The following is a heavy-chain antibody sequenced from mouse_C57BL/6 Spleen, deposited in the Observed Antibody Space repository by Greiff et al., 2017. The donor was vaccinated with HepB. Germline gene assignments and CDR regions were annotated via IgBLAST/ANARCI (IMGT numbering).Heavy chain of an antibody. V-gene: IGHV5-16*01. CDR3: AREIGYGSSFFDY. CDR2: INYDGSST. Sequence: EVKVVESEGGLVQPGSSMKLSCTASGFTFSDYYMAWVRQVPEKGLEWVANINYDGSSTYYLDSLKSRFIISRDNAKNILYLQMSSLKSEDTATYYCAREIGYGSSFFDYWGQGTTLTVSS. J-gene: IGHJ2*01. D-gene: IGHD1-1*01. CDR1: GFTFSDYY.